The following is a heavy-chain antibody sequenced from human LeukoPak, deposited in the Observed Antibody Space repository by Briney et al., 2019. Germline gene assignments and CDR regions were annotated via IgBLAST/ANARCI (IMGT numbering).Heavy chain of an antibody. D-gene: IGHD6-19*01. CDR1: GFTFSTYA. V-gene: IGHV3-23*01. CDR3: AKAVAGRFDY. CDR2: IDDRGGST. Sequence: PGGSLRLSCAASGFTFSTYAMSWVRQAPGKGLEWVSAIDDRGGSTYYADSVKGRFTISRDNSKNPLSLQMTSLRAEDTAVYYCAKAVAGRFDYWGQGTLVTVSS. J-gene: IGHJ4*02.